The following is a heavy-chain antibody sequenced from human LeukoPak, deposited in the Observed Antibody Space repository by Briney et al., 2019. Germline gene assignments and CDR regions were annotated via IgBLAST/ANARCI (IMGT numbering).Heavy chain of an antibody. Sequence: SETLSLTCTVSGGSISSYYWSWIRQPPGKGLEWIGYIYYSGSTNYNPSLKSRVTISVDTSKNQFSLKLSSVTAADTAVYYCARVAHGDAFDIWGQGTMATVSS. CDR1: GGSISSYY. V-gene: IGHV4-59*01. J-gene: IGHJ3*02. CDR3: ARVAHGDAFDI. D-gene: IGHD2-15*01. CDR2: IYYSGST.